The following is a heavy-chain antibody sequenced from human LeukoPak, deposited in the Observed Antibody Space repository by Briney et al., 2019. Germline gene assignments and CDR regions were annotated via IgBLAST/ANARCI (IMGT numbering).Heavy chain of an antibody. CDR3: ARAGDSSSWYEGGYYFDY. D-gene: IGHD6-13*01. CDR1: GGSISSYY. V-gene: IGHV4-4*07. CDR2: IYTSGST. J-gene: IGHJ4*02. Sequence: PAETLSLTCTVSGGSISSYYWSWIRQPAGKGLEWIGRIYTSGSTNYNPSLKSRVTMSIGTSNKQLPLTLSSVPAADTTACYYARAGDSSSWYEGGYYFDYWGQGTLVTVSS.